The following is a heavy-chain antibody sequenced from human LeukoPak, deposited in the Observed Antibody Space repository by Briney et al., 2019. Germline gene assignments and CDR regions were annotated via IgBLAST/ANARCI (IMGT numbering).Heavy chain of an antibody. Sequence: ASVKVACKASGYTFTNYGISWVRQAPGQGLEWMGWISAYNGHTNYAQNLQGRVTMTTDTSTSTAYMELRSLTSDDTAVYYCARVGSGPGFEYSGQGTLVTVSS. V-gene: IGHV1-18*01. J-gene: IGHJ4*02. D-gene: IGHD3-10*01. CDR2: ISAYNGHT. CDR3: ARVGSGPGFEY. CDR1: GYTFTNYG.